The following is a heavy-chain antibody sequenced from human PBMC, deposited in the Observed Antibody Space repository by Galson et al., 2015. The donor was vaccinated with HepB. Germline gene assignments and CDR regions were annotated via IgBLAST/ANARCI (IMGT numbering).Heavy chain of an antibody. D-gene: IGHD3-22*01. V-gene: IGHV3-48*02. CDR3: ARGEVSYYYDSSGYYYPGSPKTHFDY. CDR2: ISSSSSTI. Sequence: SLRLSCAAPGFTFSSYSMNWVRQAPGKGLEWVSYISSSSSTIYYADSVKGRFTISRDNAKNSLYLQMNSLRDEDTAVYYCARGEVSYYYDSSGYYYPGSPKTHFDYWGQGTLVTVSS. CDR1: GFTFSSYS. J-gene: IGHJ4*02.